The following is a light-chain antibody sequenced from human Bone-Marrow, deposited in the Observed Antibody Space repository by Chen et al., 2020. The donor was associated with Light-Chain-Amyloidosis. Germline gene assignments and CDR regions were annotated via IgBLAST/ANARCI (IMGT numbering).Light chain of an antibody. J-gene: IGLJ1*01. CDR2: EVN. V-gene: IGLV2-8*01. CDR1: NSDVGGYNY. CDR3: LSYTCRDLRYV. Sequence: QSALTQPPSASGSPGQSVTISCTGTNSDVGGYNYVSWYQQHPGKAPKLMIYEVNRRPSGVPGRFSGSKSGNTASLTVSGLQAEDEADYFCLSYTCRDLRYVFGSGTKVTVL.